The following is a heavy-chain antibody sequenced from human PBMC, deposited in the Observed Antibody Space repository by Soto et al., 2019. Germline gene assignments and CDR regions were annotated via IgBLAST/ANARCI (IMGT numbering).Heavy chain of an antibody. CDR2: FYNTGFI. CDR1: GFTFSSYA. V-gene: IGHV3-66*04. J-gene: IGHJ5*02. Sequence: WGSLRLSCAASGFTFSSYAMNWVRQAPGKGLEWVSLFYNTGFIHYADSVKGRFTISRDNSKNTLYLQMNSLRADDTAVYFCARHEWLDPWGQGTLVTVSS. CDR3: ARHEWLDP.